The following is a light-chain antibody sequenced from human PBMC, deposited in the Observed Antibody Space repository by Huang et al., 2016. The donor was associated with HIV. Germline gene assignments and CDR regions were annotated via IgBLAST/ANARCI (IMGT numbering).Light chain of an antibody. J-gene: IGKJ3*01. CDR2: AAS. Sequence: AIRMTQSPSSLSASTGDRVTITCRASQGISSYLAWYQQKPGKAPKLLIYAASTLQSGVPSRFSGSVSGTDFTLTISCLQSEDFATYYCQQYYSYPSFTFGPGTKVDIK. CDR1: QGISSY. V-gene: IGKV1-8*01. CDR3: QQYYSYPSFT.